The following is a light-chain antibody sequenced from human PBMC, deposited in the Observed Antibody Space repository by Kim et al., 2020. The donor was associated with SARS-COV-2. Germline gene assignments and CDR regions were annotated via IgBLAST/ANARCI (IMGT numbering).Light chain of an antibody. CDR3: TAWDDSLTARV. CDR2: KND. CDR1: ESTTGGNY. J-gene: IGLJ2*01. Sequence: TVAISCSGSESTTGGNYAYWYQHLPGAAPKLLIHKNDQRPSGVPDRFSGSKSGASASLAISGLRSEDEADYYCTAWDDSLTARVFGGGTKVTVL. V-gene: IGLV1-47*01.